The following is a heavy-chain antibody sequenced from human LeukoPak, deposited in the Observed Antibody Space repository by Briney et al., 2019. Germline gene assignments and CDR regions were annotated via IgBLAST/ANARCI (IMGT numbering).Heavy chain of an antibody. Sequence: SETLSLTCTVSDGSLTNYDWSWVRQPPGKGLEFIGHVHYSGTADYNPSLKSRVTISIDTSKKHFFLKLKSVTAVDTAVYYCARSDIWGSYRFLDYWGQGALVTVSS. D-gene: IGHD3-16*02. V-gene: IGHV4-59*01. CDR2: VHYSGTA. CDR1: DGSLTNYD. CDR3: ARSDIWGSYRFLDY. J-gene: IGHJ4*02.